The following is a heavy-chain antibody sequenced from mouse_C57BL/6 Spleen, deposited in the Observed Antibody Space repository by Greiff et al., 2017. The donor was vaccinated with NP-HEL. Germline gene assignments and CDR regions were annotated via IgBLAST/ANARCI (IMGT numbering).Heavy chain of an antibody. CDR2: INPGSGGT. J-gene: IGHJ1*03. Sequence: VQLKESGAELVRPGTSVKVSCKASGYAFTNYLIEWVKQRPGQGLEWIGVINPGSGGTNYNEKFKGKATLTADKSSSTAYMQLSSLTSEDSAVYFCARSSSSTPRDVWGTGTTVTVSS. D-gene: IGHD2-1*01. V-gene: IGHV1-54*01. CDR1: GYAFTNYL. CDR3: ARSSSSTPRDV.